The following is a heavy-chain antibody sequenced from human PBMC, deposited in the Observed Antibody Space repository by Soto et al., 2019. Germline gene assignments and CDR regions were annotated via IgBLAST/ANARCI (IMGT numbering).Heavy chain of an antibody. D-gene: IGHD3-22*01. CDR2: IYPGDSDT. CDR3: ATTYYYDSSGYFDAFDI. CDR1: GYSFTSYW. Sequence: PGESLKISCKGSGYSFTSYWIGWVRQMPGKGLEWMGIIYPGDSDTRYSPSFQGQVTISADKSISTAYLQWSSLKASDTAIYYCATTYYYDSSGYFDAFDIWGQGTMVTVSS. V-gene: IGHV5-51*01. J-gene: IGHJ3*02.